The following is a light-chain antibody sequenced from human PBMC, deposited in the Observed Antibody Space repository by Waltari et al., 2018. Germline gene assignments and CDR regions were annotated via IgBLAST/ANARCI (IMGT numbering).Light chain of an antibody. CDR3: CSYAGTYTWL. J-gene: IGLJ3*02. CDR2: DVS. V-gene: IGLV2-11*01. CDR1: SSDVGGSNY. Sequence: QSALTQPRSVSGSPGQSVTISCTGTSSDVGGSNYFSWYQQRPVKAPPVVIYDVSRRPSGVPDRFTGSRSGNTATLTISGLQAEDEADYHCCSYAGTYTWLFGGGTKLTVL.